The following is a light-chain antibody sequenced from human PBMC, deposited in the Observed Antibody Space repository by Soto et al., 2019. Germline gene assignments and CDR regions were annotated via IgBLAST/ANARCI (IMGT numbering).Light chain of an antibody. CDR1: SSDVGSYNL. V-gene: IGLV2-14*02. CDR2: EGS. J-gene: IGLJ3*02. Sequence: QSVLTQPASVSGSPGQSITISCTGTSSDVGSYNLVSWYQQHPGKAPKLMIYEGSKRPSGVSNRFSGSKSGDTASLSISGLQAEDEAEYYCSSYRSTNTVVFGGGTKLTVL. CDR3: SSYRSTNTVV.